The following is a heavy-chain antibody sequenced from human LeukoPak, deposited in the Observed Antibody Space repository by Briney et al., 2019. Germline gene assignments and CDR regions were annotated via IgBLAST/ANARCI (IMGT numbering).Heavy chain of an antibody. CDR1: GFTFDDYA. CDR2: ISWNSGSI. D-gene: IGHD3-9*01. Sequence: GRSLRLSCAASGFTFDDYAMHWVRQAPGKGLEWVSGISWNSGSIGYADSVKGRFTISRDNAKNSLYLQMNSLRAEDTALYYCAKKTRYFDRRGAFDIWGQGTMVTVSS. V-gene: IGHV3-9*01. CDR3: AKKTRYFDRRGAFDI. J-gene: IGHJ3*02.